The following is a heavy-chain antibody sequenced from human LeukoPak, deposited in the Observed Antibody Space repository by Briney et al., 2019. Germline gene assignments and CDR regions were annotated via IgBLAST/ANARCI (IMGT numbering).Heavy chain of an antibody. CDR2: IRYDGSNK. CDR3: AKGGEDDFWSGYGPGYFDY. D-gene: IGHD3-3*01. J-gene: IGHJ4*02. Sequence: GGSLRLSCAASGFTFSSYGMHWVRQAPGKGLEWVAFIRYDGSNKYYADSVKGRFTISRDNSKNTLYLQMNSLRAEDTAVYYCAKGGEDDFWSGYGPGYFDYWGQGTLVTVSS. V-gene: IGHV3-30*02. CDR1: GFTFSSYG.